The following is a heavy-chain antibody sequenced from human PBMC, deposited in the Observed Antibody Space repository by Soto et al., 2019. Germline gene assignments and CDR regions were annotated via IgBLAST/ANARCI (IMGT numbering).Heavy chain of an antibody. D-gene: IGHD6-13*01. CDR2: ISGSGGST. Sequence: EVQLLESGGGLVQPGGSLRLSCADSGFTFSSYAMSWVRQAPGKGLEWVSAISGSGGSTYYADSVKGRFTISRDNSRNTLYLQMNSLRAEDTAFYYCAKSLPAAGTGYWGQGTLVTVSS. J-gene: IGHJ4*02. V-gene: IGHV3-23*01. CDR3: AKSLPAAGTGY. CDR1: GFTFSSYA.